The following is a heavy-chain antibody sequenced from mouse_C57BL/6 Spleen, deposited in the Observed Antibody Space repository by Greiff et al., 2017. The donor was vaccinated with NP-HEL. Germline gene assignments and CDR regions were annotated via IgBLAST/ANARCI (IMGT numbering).Heavy chain of an antibody. CDR1: GYTFTSYW. J-gene: IGHJ3*01. V-gene: IGHV1-59*01. CDR2: IDPSDSYT. D-gene: IGHD4-1*01. CDR3: ARGGLGRGFAY. Sequence: QVQLQQPGAELVRPGTSVKLSCKASGYTFTSYWMHWVKQRPGQGLEWIGVIDPSDSYTNYNQKFKGKATLTVDTSSSTAYMQRSSLTSEDSAVYYCARGGLGRGFAYWGQGTLVTVSA.